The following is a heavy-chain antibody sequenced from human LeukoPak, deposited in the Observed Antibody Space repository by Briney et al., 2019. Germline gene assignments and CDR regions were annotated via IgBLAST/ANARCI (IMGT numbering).Heavy chain of an antibody. J-gene: IGHJ4*02. CDR1: GYTFTGYY. D-gene: IGHD2-2*01. Sequence: ASVKVSCKASGYTFTGYYMHWVRQAPGQGLEWMGWINPNSGGTNYAQKFQGRVTMTRDTSISTAYMKLSRLRSDNTAVYYCARGVVVVPAAIGKRGYSYTFDYWGQGTLVTVSS. V-gene: IGHV1-2*02. CDR2: INPNSGGT. CDR3: ARGVVVVPAAIGKRGYSYTFDY.